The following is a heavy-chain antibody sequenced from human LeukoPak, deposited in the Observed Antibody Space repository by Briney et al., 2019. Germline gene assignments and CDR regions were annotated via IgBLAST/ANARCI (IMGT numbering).Heavy chain of an antibody. CDR2: ISSNGGST. CDR3: AGDLGSSWYYYYYGMDV. V-gene: IGHV3-64*01. D-gene: IGHD6-13*01. J-gene: IGHJ6*02. CDR1: GFTFISYA. Sequence: GGSLRLACSASGFTFISYAMDWVRQAPGKGLEYVSAISSNGGSTYYANTVKGRFTISRDNSRTTLYFQMGSLRAEDMAVYYCAGDLGSSWYYYYYGMDVWGQGTTVTVSS.